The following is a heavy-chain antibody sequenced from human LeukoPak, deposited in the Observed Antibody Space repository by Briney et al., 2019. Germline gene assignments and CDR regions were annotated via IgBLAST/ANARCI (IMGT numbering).Heavy chain of an antibody. CDR3: ARDTGAAISTFDI. CDR2: TYYRSKWFY. V-gene: IGHV6-1*01. J-gene: IGHJ3*02. Sequence: SQTLSLTCAISGDSVPSNSATWNWLRQSPSRGLEWLGRTYYRSKWFYDYAVSVKSRITVNPDTSKNQFSLQLDSVTPEDTAVYYCARDTGAAISTFDIWGQGTMVTVSS. D-gene: IGHD2-15*01. CDR1: GDSVPSNSAT.